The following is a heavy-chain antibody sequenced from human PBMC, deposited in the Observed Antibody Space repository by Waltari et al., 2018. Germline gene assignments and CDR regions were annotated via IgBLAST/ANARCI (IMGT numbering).Heavy chain of an antibody. CDR2: FNPEDDET. Sequence: QVQLVQSGAEVKKPGASVKVSCKVAGYTLPELSIDWVRQAPGKGLEWMGTFNPEDDETIFAQKFQGRVTMTEDTSTDTAYMVLSSLRSEDTAVYYCATGLSVVVGFDYWGQGTLVTVSS. D-gene: IGHD2-15*01. J-gene: IGHJ4*02. CDR3: ATGLSVVVGFDY. CDR1: GYTLPELS. V-gene: IGHV1-24*01.